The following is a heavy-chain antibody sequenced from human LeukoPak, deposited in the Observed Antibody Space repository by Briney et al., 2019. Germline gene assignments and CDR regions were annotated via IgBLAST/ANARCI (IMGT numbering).Heavy chain of an antibody. V-gene: IGHV3-23*01. J-gene: IGHJ4*02. CDR1: GFTFSSYA. Sequence: GGSLRLSCAASGFTFSSYAMTWVRQAPGKGLEWVSAISGSGSTTYYADSVKGRFTISRDNSKNTLYLQMSSLRAEDTAVYYCAKVGDYYGSGKYSDFDYWGQGTLVTVSS. CDR3: AKVGDYYGSGKYSDFDY. D-gene: IGHD3-10*01. CDR2: ISGSGSTT.